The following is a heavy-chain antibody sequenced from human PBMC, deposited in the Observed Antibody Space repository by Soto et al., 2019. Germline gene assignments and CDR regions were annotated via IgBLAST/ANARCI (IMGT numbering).Heavy chain of an antibody. V-gene: IGHV3-23*01. CDR3: AKTRKEQQPLLNFDC. Sequence: GGSLRLSCAASGFTFSSYAMSWVRQAPGKGLEWVSSISGSGGSRYYADSVKGRFTISRDNSKNTLYLQMNSLRAEDTAVYYCAKTRKEQQPLLNFDCWGQGTLVTVYS. CDR1: GFTFSSYA. CDR2: ISGSGGSR. D-gene: IGHD6-13*01. J-gene: IGHJ4*02.